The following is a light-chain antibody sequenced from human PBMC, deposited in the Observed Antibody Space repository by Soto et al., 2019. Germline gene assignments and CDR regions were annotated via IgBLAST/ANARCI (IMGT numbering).Light chain of an antibody. CDR2: YEI. J-gene: IGLJ2*01. CDR1: NIGSKS. CDR3: HVWDSDSDHPV. V-gene: IGLV3-21*04. Sequence: SYELTQPPSVSVAPGKPAKITCGGNNIGSKSVHWYQQKSGQAPVLVIYYEIDRPSGIPERCSGANFGNTATLTISSVEAGDEADYYCHVWDSDSDHPVFGGGTKLTVL.